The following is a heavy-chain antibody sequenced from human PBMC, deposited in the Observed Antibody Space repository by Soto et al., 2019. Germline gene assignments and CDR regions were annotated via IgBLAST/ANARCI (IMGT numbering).Heavy chain of an antibody. CDR3: ATFDSNGYNPQNHY. CDR1: GDTFISFS. Sequence: SVKASCKVSGDTFISFSVNWVRQAPGQGFEWMGGIIPMLGTANFTQKFQGRVTITADESTSTAHMELNNLRSEDTAVYYCATFDSNGYNPQNHYWGPGTLVAVPQ. V-gene: IGHV1-69*13. J-gene: IGHJ4*02. D-gene: IGHD3-22*01. CDR2: IIPMLGTA.